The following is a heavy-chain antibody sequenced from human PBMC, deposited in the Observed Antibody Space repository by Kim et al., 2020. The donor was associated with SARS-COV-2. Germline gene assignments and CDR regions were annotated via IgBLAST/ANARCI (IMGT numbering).Heavy chain of an antibody. D-gene: IGHD3-22*01. CDR3: ARSYYYDSSGHQTFQH. V-gene: IGHV5-51*01. Sequence: SFQGQVTISADKSISTAYLQWSSLKASDTAMYYCARSYYYDSSGHQTFQHWGQGTLVTVSS. J-gene: IGHJ1*01.